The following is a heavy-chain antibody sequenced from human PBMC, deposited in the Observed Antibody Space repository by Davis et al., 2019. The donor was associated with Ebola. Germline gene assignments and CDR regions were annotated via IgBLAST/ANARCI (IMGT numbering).Heavy chain of an antibody. CDR1: GGSISSGGYY. V-gene: IGHV4-31*03. CDR3: ARVNIVVVVAATPRVFDY. CDR2: IYYSGST. D-gene: IGHD2-15*01. J-gene: IGHJ4*02. Sequence: PSETLSLTCTVSGGSISSGGYYWSWIRQHPGKGLEWIGYIYYSGSTYYNPSLKSRVTISVDTSKNQFSLKLSSVTAADTAVYYCARVNIVVVVAATPRVFDYWGQGTLVTVSS.